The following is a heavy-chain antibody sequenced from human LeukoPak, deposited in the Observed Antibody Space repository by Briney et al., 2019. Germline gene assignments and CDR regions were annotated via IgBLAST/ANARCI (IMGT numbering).Heavy chain of an antibody. V-gene: IGHV4-34*01. D-gene: IGHD1-1*01. J-gene: IGHJ4*02. CDR1: GGSFTDYN. CDR2: INGSGTT. Sequence: SETLSLTCAVYGGSFTDYNWTWLRQSPEKGLEWIGEINGSGTTHYNPSLKSRVTISVDTAKHQFSLRMRSLTAADTAVYYCARGLDLEGLDYWGQGTLVTVSS. CDR3: ARGLDLEGLDY.